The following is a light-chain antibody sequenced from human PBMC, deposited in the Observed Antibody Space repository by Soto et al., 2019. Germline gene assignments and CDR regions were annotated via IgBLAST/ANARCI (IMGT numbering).Light chain of an antibody. CDR1: ERISSW. Sequence: DIQMTQSPSTVSGSVGDRVTITCRASERISSWLAWYQQKPGKAPKLLIYDASSLESGVPSRFSGSGSGTEFTLTISSLQPDDFATYYCQQYNSYWTLGQGTKVDI. V-gene: IGKV1-5*01. J-gene: IGKJ1*01. CDR3: QQYNSYWT. CDR2: DAS.